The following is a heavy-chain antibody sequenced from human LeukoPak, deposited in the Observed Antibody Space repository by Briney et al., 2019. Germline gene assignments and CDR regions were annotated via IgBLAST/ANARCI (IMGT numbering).Heavy chain of an antibody. CDR1: GGSISSYY. V-gene: IGHV4-59*01. CDR2: IYYSGST. Sequence: SETLSLTCTVSGGSISSYYWSWIRQPPGKGLEWIGYIYYSGSTNYNPSLKSRVTISVDTSKSQFSLNLSSVTAADTAVYYCARAPAGPPYYYMNVWGKGTMVTVSS. CDR3: ARAPAGPPYYYMNV. J-gene: IGHJ6*03.